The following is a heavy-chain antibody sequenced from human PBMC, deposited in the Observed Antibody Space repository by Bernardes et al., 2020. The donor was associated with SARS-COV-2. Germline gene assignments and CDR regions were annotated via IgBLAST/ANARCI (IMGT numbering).Heavy chain of an antibody. CDR1: GFTFSIYA. CDR2: ISGSGGST. J-gene: IGHJ3*02. D-gene: IGHD1-26*01. Sequence: LRLSFAASGFTFSIYAMSWVRQAPGKGLEWVSAISGSGGSTYYADSVKGRFTISRDNSKNTLYLQMNSLRAEDTAVYYCAKDLVGATFDAFDIWGQGTMVTVSS. CDR3: AKDLVGATFDAFDI. V-gene: IGHV3-23*01.